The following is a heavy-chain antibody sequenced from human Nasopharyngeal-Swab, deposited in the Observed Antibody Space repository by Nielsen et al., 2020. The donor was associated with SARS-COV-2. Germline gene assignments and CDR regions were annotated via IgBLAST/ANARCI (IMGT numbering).Heavy chain of an antibody. V-gene: IGHV3-23*01. D-gene: IGHD3-16*01. J-gene: IGHJ6*03. Sequence: GESLKISCAASGFTFSSYAMSWVRQAPGKGLEWVSAISGSGGSTYYADSVKGRFTISRDNSKNTLYLQMNSPRAEYTAVYYCAKDYNSVGWGSNKVYYMDVWGKGNTVTVSS. CDR2: ISGSGGST. CDR3: AKDYNSVGWGSNKVYYMDV. CDR1: GFTFSSYA.